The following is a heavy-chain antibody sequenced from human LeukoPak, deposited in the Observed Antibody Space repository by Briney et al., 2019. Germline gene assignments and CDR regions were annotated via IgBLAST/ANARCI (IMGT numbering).Heavy chain of an antibody. CDR2: ISGSGGST. V-gene: IGHV3-23*01. Sequence: GGSLRLSCAASGFTVSSNYMSWVRQAPRKGLEWVSAISGSGGSTYYADSVKGRFTISRDNSKNTLYLQMNSLRAEDTAVYYCAKDASGIAVAGFFDYWGQGTLVTVSS. CDR3: AKDASGIAVAGFFDY. D-gene: IGHD6-19*01. J-gene: IGHJ4*02. CDR1: GFTVSSNY.